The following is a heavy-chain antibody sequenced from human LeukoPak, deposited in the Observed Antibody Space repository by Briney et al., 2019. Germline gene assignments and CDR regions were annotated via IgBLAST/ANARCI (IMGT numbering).Heavy chain of an antibody. V-gene: IGHV3-48*01. CDR3: ARDQFHSYYYYMDV. J-gene: IGHJ6*03. Sequence: GGSLRLSCAASGFTFSSYSMNWVRQAPGKGLEWVSYISSSSSTIYCADSVKGRFTISRDNAKNSLYLQMNSLRAEDTAVYYCARDQFHSYYYYMDVWGKGTTVTVSS. CDR1: GFTFSSYS. CDR2: ISSSSSTI.